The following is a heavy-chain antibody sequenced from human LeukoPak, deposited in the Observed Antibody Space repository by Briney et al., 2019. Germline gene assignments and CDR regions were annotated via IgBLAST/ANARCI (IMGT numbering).Heavy chain of an antibody. V-gene: IGHV1-2*02. D-gene: IGHD2-8*02. Sequence: ASVKVSCKASGYTFTGYYMHWVRQAPGQGLEWMGWINPNSGGTNYAQKFQGRVTMTRDTSISTAYTELSRLRSDDTAVYYCARDPGGWGVLKNWFDPWGQGTLVTVSS. CDR2: INPNSGGT. J-gene: IGHJ5*02. CDR1: GYTFTGYY. CDR3: ARDPGGWGVLKNWFDP.